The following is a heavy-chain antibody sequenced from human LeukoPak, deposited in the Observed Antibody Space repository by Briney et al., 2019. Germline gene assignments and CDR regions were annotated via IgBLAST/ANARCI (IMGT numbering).Heavy chain of an antibody. CDR1: GFTFSSYG. J-gene: IGHJ6*02. CDR2: IWYDVSNK. CDR3: ARVDWGGDCGYYGLDV. Sequence: PGRSLRLSCAASGFTFSSYGMHWVRQAPGKGLEWVAIIWYDVSNKYYTDSVKGRFTISRDNSKNTLYLQMNSLRAEDTAVYYCARVDWGGDCGYYGLDVWGQGTTVTVSS. D-gene: IGHD2-21*02. V-gene: IGHV3-33*01.